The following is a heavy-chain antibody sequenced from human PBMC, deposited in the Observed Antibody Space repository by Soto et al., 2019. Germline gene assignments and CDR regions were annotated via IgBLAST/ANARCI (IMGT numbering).Heavy chain of an antibody. CDR3: ARDKGGRSGMDV. J-gene: IGHJ6*02. V-gene: IGHV3-7*04. Sequence: EEELVESGGGLVQPGGSLRLSCAASGFRFSNHWMSWVRQAPGKGLELVAYIKEDGSEKYYADSVKGRFTLSRDNAKNSLYVEMDSLRDEDTAVYYCARDKGGRSGMDVWGQGTTVTVSS. CDR2: IKEDGSEK. CDR1: GFRFSNHW. D-gene: IGHD3-16*01.